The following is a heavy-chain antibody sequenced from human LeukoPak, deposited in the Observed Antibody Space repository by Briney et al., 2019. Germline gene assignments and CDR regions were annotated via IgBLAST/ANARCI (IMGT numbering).Heavy chain of an antibody. CDR1: GYTFTNYH. J-gene: IGHJ5*02. Sequence: ASVKVSCKASGYTFTNYHTSWVRQAPGQGLEWMGWISAYNDNTNYAQKVQGRVTMTTDTSTSTAYMELRSLRSDDTAVYYCARKYSGYDSNWFDPWGQGTLVTVSS. D-gene: IGHD5-12*01. CDR2: ISAYNDNT. V-gene: IGHV1-18*04. CDR3: ARKYSGYDSNWFDP.